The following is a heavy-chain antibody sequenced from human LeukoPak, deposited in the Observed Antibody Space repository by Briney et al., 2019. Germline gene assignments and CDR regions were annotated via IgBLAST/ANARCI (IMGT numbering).Heavy chain of an antibody. D-gene: IGHD3-22*01. V-gene: IGHV3-23*01. Sequence: GSLRLSCAAPRFTLCRLAMTRVPQAPGTGRKWVSTISASGPYYADAVRGRFTISRDNSRNTLSLQMDSLRAEDTAVYYCAKDHESDGYPCLDHWGLGTLVTVSS. CDR2: ISASGP. J-gene: IGHJ4*02. CDR3: AKDHESDGYPCLDH. CDR1: RFTLCRLA.